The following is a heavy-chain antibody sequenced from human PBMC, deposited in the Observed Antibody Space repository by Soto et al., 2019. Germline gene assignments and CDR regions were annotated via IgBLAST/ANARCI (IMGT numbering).Heavy chain of an antibody. V-gene: IGHV3-53*04. D-gene: IGHD1-1*01. CDR2: IDSSGST. Sequence: GGSLRLSCAASGFTVSSNYMSWVRQAPGKGLEWVSVIDSSGSTYYADSVKGRFTISRHNTSNTLYLQMNSLKPEDTAVYYCASDWKGAHDALDIWGQGTMVTVSS. J-gene: IGHJ3*02. CDR3: ASDWKGAHDALDI. CDR1: GFTVSSNY.